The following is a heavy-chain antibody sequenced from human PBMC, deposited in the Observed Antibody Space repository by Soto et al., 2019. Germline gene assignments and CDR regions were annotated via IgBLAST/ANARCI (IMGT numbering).Heavy chain of an antibody. CDR3: ARMRLHLGELSRNWFDP. V-gene: IGHV4-31*03. D-gene: IGHD3-16*02. CDR1: GGSISSGNYY. Sequence: QVQLQESGPGLVKPSQTLSLTCTLSGGSISSGNYYWSWIRQHPGKGLEWIGYIYYSGSTHYNPSLNSRVTLSLDTSNNHFSLKLSSVTAAYTAVYYCARMRLHLGELSRNWFDPWGQGTLVTVSS. CDR2: IYYSGST. J-gene: IGHJ5*02.